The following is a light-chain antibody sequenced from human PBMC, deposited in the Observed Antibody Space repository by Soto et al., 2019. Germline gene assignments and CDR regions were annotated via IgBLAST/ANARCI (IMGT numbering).Light chain of an antibody. CDR1: SSDVGTYNY. J-gene: IGLJ3*02. V-gene: IGLV2-14*01. Sequence: QSALTQPASVSGSPGQSITISCTGTSSDVGTYNYVSWYQQHPGKAPKLMIYDVNNRPSGVSIRFSGYKSGNTASLTISGLQAEDEADYYCSSYTTVSTWVFGGGTKLTVL. CDR3: SSYTTVSTWV. CDR2: DVN.